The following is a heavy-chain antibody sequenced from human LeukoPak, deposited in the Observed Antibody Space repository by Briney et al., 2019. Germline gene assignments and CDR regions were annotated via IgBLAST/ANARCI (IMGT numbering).Heavy chain of an antibody. CDR1: GFTFSIYA. V-gene: IGHV3-30-3*01. Sequence: PGGSLRLSCAASGFTFSIYAMHWVRQAPGKGLEWVAGIPYDGSNKYYADSVKGRFTISRDNSKNTLYLQMNSLRAEDTAVYYCARSPTTIPYFDIWGQGTMVTVSS. CDR2: IPYDGSNK. CDR3: ARSPTTIPYFDI. J-gene: IGHJ3*02. D-gene: IGHD2-21*01.